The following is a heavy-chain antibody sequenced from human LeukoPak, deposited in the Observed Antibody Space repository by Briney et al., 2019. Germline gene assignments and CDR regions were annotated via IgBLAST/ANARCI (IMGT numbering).Heavy chain of an antibody. D-gene: IGHD3-3*01. J-gene: IGHJ4*02. CDR2: IITNDGAT. CDR1: GGTFSTYA. Sequence: GCSLRLSCTASGGTFSTYAISWVRQAPGQGLEWMGGIITNDGATNYAQKYRGRVTIKSDESTSTVYMDLGMLISENTAVYYCARPRTYYDFWRGYPPFDYWGQGTLVTVS. CDR3: ARPRTYYDFWRGYPPFDY. V-gene: IGHV1-69*01.